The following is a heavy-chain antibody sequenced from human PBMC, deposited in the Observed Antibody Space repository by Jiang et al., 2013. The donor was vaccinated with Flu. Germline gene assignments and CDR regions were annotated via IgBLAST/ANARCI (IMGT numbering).Heavy chain of an antibody. V-gene: IGHV4-31*03. CDR1: GGSISSGGYY. CDR2: IYYSGST. CDR3: ARGGDCGGDCYSGYYFDY. D-gene: IGHD2-21*02. J-gene: IGHJ4*02. Sequence: GPGLVKPSQTLSLTCTVSGGSISSGGYYWSWIRQHPGKGLEWIGYIYYSGSTYYNPSLESRVTISVDTSKNQFSXKLSSVTAADTAVYYCARGGDCGGDCYSGYYFDYWGQGTLVTVSS.